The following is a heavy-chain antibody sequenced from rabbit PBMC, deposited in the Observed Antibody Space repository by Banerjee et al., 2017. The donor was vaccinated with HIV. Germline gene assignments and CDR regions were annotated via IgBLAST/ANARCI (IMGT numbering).Heavy chain of an antibody. Sequence: QEQLEESGGDLVKPEGSLTLTCKASGIDLSSRYLMCWVRQAPGKGLEWIGYIDPIFRSAYYASWVNGRFTISSHNAQNTLYLQLTSLTAADTATYFCARDLAGVIGWNFGLWGQGTLVTVS. D-gene: IGHD4-1*01. CDR3: ARDLAGVIGWNFGL. CDR1: GIDLSSRYL. V-gene: IGHV1S43*01. CDR2: IDPIFRSA. J-gene: IGHJ6*01.